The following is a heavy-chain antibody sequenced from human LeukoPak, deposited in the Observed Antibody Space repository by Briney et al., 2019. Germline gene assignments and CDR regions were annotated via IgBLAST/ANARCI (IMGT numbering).Heavy chain of an antibody. V-gene: IGHV3-53*01. CDR1: GFIVSNNY. D-gene: IGHD3-16*01. CDR2: IYSGGSGGTT. Sequence: GGSLRLSCAASGFIVSNNYMSWVRQAPGKGLEWVSIIYSGGSGGTTYYADSVKGRFTTSRDNSKNTLYLQMNSLRAEDTAVYYCASHWGGYWGQGTLVTVSS. CDR3: ASHWGGY. J-gene: IGHJ4*02.